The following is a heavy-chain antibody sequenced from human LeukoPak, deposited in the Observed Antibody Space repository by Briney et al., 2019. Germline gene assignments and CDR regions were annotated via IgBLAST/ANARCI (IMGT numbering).Heavy chain of an antibody. D-gene: IGHD3-22*01. V-gene: IGHV3-30*18. CDR2: ISYDGSNK. Sequence: GRSLRLSCAASGFTFSSYGMHWVRQAPGKGLEWVAVISYDGSNKYNADSVKGRFTISRDNSKNTLYLQMNSLRAEDTAVYYCANYYYDSSGYYPGWGQGTLVTVSS. CDR1: GFTFSSYG. CDR3: ANYYYDSSGYYPG. J-gene: IGHJ4*02.